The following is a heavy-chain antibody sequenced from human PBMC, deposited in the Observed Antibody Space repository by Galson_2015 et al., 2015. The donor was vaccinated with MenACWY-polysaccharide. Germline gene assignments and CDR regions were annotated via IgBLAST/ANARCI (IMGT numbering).Heavy chain of an antibody. CDR3: ASEEIRGGSFGWFDP. J-gene: IGHJ5*02. CDR1: GGSVNSVTYY. V-gene: IGHV4-61*01. Sequence: SETLSLTCTVSGGSVNSVTYYWAWLRQPPGEGLEWIGFIYYTGRTNYNPSLKSRVTVSLDTSKNQFSLRLSSVTAADTAFYYCASEEIRGGSFGWFDPWGQGTLVTVSS. D-gene: IGHD3-10*01. CDR2: IYYTGRT.